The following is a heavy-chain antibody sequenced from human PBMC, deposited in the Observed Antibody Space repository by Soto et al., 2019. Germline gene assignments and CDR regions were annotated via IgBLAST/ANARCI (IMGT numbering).Heavy chain of an antibody. D-gene: IGHD3-10*01. CDR3: ARGSRIPRGRITMVRGQSAGMDV. V-gene: IGHV4-34*01. CDR1: GGSFSGYY. J-gene: IGHJ6*02. CDR2: INHSGST. Sequence: QVQLQQWGAGLLKPSETLSLTCAVYGGSFSGYYWSWIRQPPGKGLEWIGEINHSGSTNYNPSLNSRVTIAVDTSKNQFSLKLSSVAAADTAVYYCARGSRIPRGRITMVRGQSAGMDVWGQGTTVTVSS.